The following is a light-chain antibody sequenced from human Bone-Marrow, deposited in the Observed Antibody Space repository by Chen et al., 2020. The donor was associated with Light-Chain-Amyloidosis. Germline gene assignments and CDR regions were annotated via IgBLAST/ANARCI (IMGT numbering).Light chain of an antibody. V-gene: IGLV3-21*02. CDR1: NIGSTS. J-gene: IGLJ3*02. Sequence: SYVLTQPSSVSVAPGQTATIACGGNNIGSTSVHWYQQTPGQAPLLVVYDDSDRPSGIPARSSGSHSGNTATLTISRVEAGDEADYYCQVWDRSSDRPVFGGGTKLTVL. CDR2: DDS. CDR3: QVWDRSSDRPV.